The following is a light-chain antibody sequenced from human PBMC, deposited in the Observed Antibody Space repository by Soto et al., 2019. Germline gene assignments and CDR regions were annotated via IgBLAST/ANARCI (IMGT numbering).Light chain of an antibody. Sequence: DIQITHSPSSLSPSVGDRVTITFRASQGISNYLAWYQQKPGKVPKLLIYAASTLQSEVPSRFSGSGSGTDFTLTISSLQPEDVATYYCQKYNSALTFGQGTRLEI. CDR1: QGISNY. CDR2: AAS. V-gene: IGKV1-27*01. CDR3: QKYNSALT. J-gene: IGKJ5*01.